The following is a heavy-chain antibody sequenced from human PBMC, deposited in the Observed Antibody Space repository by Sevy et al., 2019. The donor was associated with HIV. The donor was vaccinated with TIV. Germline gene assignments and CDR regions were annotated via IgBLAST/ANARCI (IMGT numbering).Heavy chain of an antibody. Sequence: GGSLRLSCAASGFTFNNYAMSWVRQAPGKGLEWISTISVSGRDTYYADSVKGRFAISRDNSKNTLFLQLNSLRAEDTAVAYCAKAPVTTRGGNYFDPWGQGTLVTVSS. V-gene: IGHV3-23*01. CDR2: ISVSGRDT. D-gene: IGHD4-17*01. CDR3: AKAPVTTRGGNYFDP. CDR1: GFTFNNYA. J-gene: IGHJ5*02.